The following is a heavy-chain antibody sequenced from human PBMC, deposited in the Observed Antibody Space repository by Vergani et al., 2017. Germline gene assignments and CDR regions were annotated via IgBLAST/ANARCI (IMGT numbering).Heavy chain of an antibody. V-gene: IGHV3-9*01. CDR3: AKASDRDYYDSSVAFDY. D-gene: IGHD3-22*01. Sequence: EVQLVESGGGLVQPGRSLRLSCAASGFTFDDYAMHWVRQAPGKGLEWVSGISWNSGSIGYADSVKGRFTISRDNAKNSLYLQMNSLRAEDTALYSCAKASDRDYYDSSVAFDYWGQGTLVTVSS. CDR1: GFTFDDYA. CDR2: ISWNSGSI. J-gene: IGHJ4*02.